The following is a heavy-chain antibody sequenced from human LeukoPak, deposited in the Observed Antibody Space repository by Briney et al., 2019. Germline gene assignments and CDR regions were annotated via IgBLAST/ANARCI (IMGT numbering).Heavy chain of an antibody. CDR2: INQDGSEK. J-gene: IGHJ6*03. CDR1: GFTFSSYA. CDR3: ARVGITMVGGVGYMDV. V-gene: IGHV3-7*01. D-gene: IGHD3-10*01. Sequence: GGSLRLSCAASGFTFSSYAMSWVRQAPGKGLEWVAYINQDGSEKCSVDSVKGRFTISRDNTKNSVYLQMNSLRVEDTAVYYCARVGITMVGGVGYMDVWGKGTTVTVSS.